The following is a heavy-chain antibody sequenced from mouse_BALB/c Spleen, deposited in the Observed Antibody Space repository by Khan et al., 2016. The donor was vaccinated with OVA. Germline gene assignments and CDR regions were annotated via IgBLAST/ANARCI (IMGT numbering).Heavy chain of an antibody. J-gene: IGHJ3*01. D-gene: IGHD2-4*01. CDR3: ARNYDYDEGLTY. Sequence: VQLKESGPGLVQPSQSLSITCTVSGFSLTNYGVHWVRQSPGKGLEWLGLIWSGGSTDYNAAFISRLSISKDNSKCQVFFKMNSLQANDTAIYYCARNYDYDEGLTYWGQGTLVTVSA. CDR1: GFSLTNYG. CDR2: IWSGGST. V-gene: IGHV2-2*02.